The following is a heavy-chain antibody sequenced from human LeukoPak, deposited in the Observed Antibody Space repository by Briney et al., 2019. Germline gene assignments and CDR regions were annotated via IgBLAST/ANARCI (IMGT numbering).Heavy chain of an antibody. J-gene: IGHJ4*02. V-gene: IGHV4-39*01. Sequence: PSETLSLTCSVSGDSITNTNYYWAWVRQPPGKGLEWIGTVYYTGATFYKPSLKSRVTVSADTSRNQSSLNLTSVTAADAAVYYCATIRRYGGDPAYYFDDWGQGTLVTVSS. CDR3: ATIRRYGGDPAYYFDD. D-gene: IGHD5-12*01. CDR1: GDSITNTNYY. CDR2: VYYTGAT.